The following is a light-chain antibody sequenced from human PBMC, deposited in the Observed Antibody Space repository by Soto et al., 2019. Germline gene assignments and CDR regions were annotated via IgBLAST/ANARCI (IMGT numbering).Light chain of an antibody. CDR3: CAYARGSTSVI. CDR1: SSDVGSYNF. Sequence: QLVLTQPASVSGSPGQSITISCTGASSDVGSYNFVSWYQQHPGKAPKLMIYEGSKRPSGVSNRFSGSRSANTASLTISGLQSEDEADYYCCAYARGSTSVIFGGGTKVTVL. V-gene: IGLV2-23*01. CDR2: EGS. J-gene: IGLJ2*01.